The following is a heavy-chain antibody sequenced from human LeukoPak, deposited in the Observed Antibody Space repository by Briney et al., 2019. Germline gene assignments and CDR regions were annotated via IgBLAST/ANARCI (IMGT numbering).Heavy chain of an antibody. CDR1: GYTFTSYG. CDR3: ARDQRCSSTSCYHSSRKGYFQH. D-gene: IGHD2-2*01. J-gene: IGHJ1*01. V-gene: IGHV1-18*01. CDR2: ISAYNGNT. Sequence: ASVKVSCKASGYTFTSYGISWVRQAPGQGLEWMGWISAYNGNTNYAQKLQGRVTMTTDTSTSTAYMELRSLRSDDTAVYYCARDQRCSSTSCYHSSRKGYFQHWGQGTLVTVSS.